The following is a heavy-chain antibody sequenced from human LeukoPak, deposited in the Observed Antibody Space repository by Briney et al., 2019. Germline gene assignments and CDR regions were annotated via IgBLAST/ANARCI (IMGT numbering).Heavy chain of an antibody. Sequence: GGSLRLSCAASGFTFSSYWMHWVRQTPGKGLVWVSRINVDGSSTSYADSVKGRFTISRDNAKNTLYLQMNSLRAEDTAVYYCAREYYYDSKYYMDVWGKGTTVTVSS. J-gene: IGHJ6*03. D-gene: IGHD3-22*01. CDR3: AREYYYDSKYYMDV. V-gene: IGHV3-74*01. CDR1: GFTFSSYW. CDR2: INVDGSST.